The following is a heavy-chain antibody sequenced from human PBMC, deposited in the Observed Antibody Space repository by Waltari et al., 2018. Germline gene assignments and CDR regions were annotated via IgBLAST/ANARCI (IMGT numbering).Heavy chain of an antibody. CDR3: ARGDDSSGYVYY. J-gene: IGHJ4*02. Sequence: EVQLVESGGGLVKPGGSLRLSCAASGFTFSSYSMNWVRQAPGKGLEWVSSISSSSSYIYYADSVKGRCTISRDNAKNSLYLQMNSLRAEDTAVYYCARGDDSSGYVYYWGQGTLVTVSS. D-gene: IGHD3-22*01. V-gene: IGHV3-21*01. CDR2: ISSSSSYI. CDR1: GFTFSSYS.